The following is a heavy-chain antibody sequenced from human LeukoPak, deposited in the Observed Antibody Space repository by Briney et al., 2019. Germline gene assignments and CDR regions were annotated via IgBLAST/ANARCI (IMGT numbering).Heavy chain of an antibody. CDR2: ISWNSGSI. CDR1: GFTFDDYA. CDR3: AKDSWYYDSSGYYYGGAFDY. J-gene: IGHJ4*02. Sequence: PGGSLRLSCAASGFTFDDYAMHWVRQAPGKGLEWVSGISWNSGSIGYADSVKGRFTISRGNAKNSLYLQMNSLRAEDTVLYYCAKDSWYYDSSGYYYGGAFDYWGQGTLVTVSS. D-gene: IGHD3-22*01. V-gene: IGHV3-9*01.